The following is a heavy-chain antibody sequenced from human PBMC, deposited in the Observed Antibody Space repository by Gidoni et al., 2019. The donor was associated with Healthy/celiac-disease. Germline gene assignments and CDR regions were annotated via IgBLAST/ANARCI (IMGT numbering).Heavy chain of an antibody. CDR3: AKDRGGGSSWYGGPFDY. J-gene: IGHJ4*02. CDR1: GFTFDDYA. Sequence: EVQLVESGGGLVQPGRSLRLSCAASGFTFDDYAMHWVRQAPGKGLGWVSCISWNSGSIGYADSVKGRFTISRDNAKNSLYLQMNSLRAEDTALYYCAKDRGGGSSWYGGPFDYWGQGTLVTVSS. D-gene: IGHD6-13*01. V-gene: IGHV3-9*01. CDR2: ISWNSGSI.